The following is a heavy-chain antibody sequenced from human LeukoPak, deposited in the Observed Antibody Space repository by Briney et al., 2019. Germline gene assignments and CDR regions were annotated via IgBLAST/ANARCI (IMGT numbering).Heavy chain of an antibody. CDR1: GFTFSSYA. CDR2: ISDSGGST. J-gene: IGHJ4*02. CDR3: AKDTSIGRYCTNGVCSPFDY. D-gene: IGHD2-8*01. Sequence: AGGSLRLSCAASGFTFSSYAMSWVRQAPGKELEWVSAISDSGGSTYDADSVKGRFTISRDNSKNTLYLQMNSLRAEDTAVYYCAKDTSIGRYCTNGVCSPFDYWGQGTLVTVSS. V-gene: IGHV3-23*01.